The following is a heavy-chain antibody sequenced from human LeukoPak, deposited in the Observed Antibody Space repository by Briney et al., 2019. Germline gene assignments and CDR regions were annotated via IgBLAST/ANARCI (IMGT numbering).Heavy chain of an antibody. J-gene: IGHJ4*02. V-gene: IGHV4-4*07. CDR1: GGSISSYY. Sequence: SETLSLTCTVSGGSISSYYWSWIRQPAGEGLEWIGRIYTSGSTNYNPSLKSRVTMSVDTSKNQISLKLSSVTAADTAVYYCARMYYYDSSGYQYYFDYWGQGTLVTVSS. CDR2: IYTSGST. CDR3: ARMYYYDSSGYQYYFDY. D-gene: IGHD3-22*01.